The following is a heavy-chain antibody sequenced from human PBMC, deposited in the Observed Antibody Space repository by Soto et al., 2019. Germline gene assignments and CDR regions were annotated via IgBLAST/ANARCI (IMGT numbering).Heavy chain of an antibody. CDR1: GFTFRSYA. J-gene: IGHJ4*02. Sequence: LRLSCGASGFTFRSYAMHWVRQTPGKGLEWVAVISYDGSNKHYADSVKGRFSISRDNSKNMLYLQMDSLSTEDTAVYYCVRSMIIVVRLIGLDYWGQGTLVTVSS. V-gene: IGHV3-30-3*01. CDR3: VRSMIIVVRLIGLDY. D-gene: IGHD3-22*01. CDR2: ISYDGSNK.